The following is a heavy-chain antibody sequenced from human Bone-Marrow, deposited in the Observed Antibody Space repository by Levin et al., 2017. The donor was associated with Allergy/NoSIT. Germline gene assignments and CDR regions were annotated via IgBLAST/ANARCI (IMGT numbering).Heavy chain of an antibody. Sequence: GGSLRLSCAASGFSFSDYYMTWIRQAPGKGLEWVSSISSNGNMKYYADSVKGRFTISRDNAKNSLHLQMNNLRVEDTALYYCARDWFGGYSYGTMGWFDPWGQGTLVSVSS. V-gene: IGHV3-11*01. CDR2: ISSNGNMK. CDR3: ARDWFGGYSYGTMGWFDP. D-gene: IGHD5-18*01. CDR1: GFSFSDYY. J-gene: IGHJ5*02.